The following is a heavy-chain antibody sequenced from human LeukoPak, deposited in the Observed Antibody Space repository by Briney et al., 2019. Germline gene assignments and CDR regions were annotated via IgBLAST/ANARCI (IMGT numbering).Heavy chain of an antibody. J-gene: IGHJ6*03. CDR3: ASGGFGYYYYMDV. CDR1: GFTFSSYS. Sequence: GGSLRLSXAASGFTFSSYSMNWVRQSPGKGLEWVSSISSSSSYIYYADSVKGRFTISRDNAKNSLYLQMNSLRAEDTAVYYCASGGFGYYYYMDVWGKGTTVTVSS. CDR2: ISSSSSYI. V-gene: IGHV3-21*01. D-gene: IGHD3-10*01.